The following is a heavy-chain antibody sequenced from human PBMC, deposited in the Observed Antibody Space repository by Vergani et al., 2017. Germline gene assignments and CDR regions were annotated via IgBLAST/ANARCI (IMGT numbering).Heavy chain of an antibody. V-gene: IGHV1-69*01. D-gene: IGHD3-9*01. J-gene: IGHJ6*03. CDR3: ARSIDYGILTGYYNYYMDV. Sequence: QVQLVQSGAEVKKPGSSVKVSCKASGGTFSSYAISWVRQAPGQGLEWMGGIIPIFGTANYAQKFQGRVTITADESTGTAYMGRSSLRSEDTAVYYCARSIDYGILTGYYNYYMDVWGKG. CDR1: GGTFSSYA. CDR2: IIPIFGTA.